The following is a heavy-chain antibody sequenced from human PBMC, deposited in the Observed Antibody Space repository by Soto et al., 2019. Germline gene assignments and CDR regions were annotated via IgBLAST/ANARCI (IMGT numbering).Heavy chain of an antibody. Sequence: SVKVSCKASGGTFSNYGISWVRQAPGQGLEWMGGIITIFGTANYAQNFRGRVTITADKSTSTASLELSSLRSDDTAVYYCAREGRGKKAGYNGLVSLGYWGQGTLVTVSS. V-gene: IGHV1-69*06. D-gene: IGHD2-2*02. CDR3: AREGRGKKAGYNGLVSLGY. CDR2: IITIFGTA. CDR1: GGTFSNYG. J-gene: IGHJ4*02.